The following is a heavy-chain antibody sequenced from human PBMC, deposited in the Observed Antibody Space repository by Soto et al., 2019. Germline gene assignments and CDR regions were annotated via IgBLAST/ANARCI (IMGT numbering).Heavy chain of an antibody. Sequence: GGSLRLSCAASGFTFDDYAMHWVRQAPGKGLEWVSTISWNSGSIGYADSLKGRFTISRDNAKNSLYLQMNSLRGEDTAFYYCTRGKAAGPLYNWFDPWGQGTLVTVSS. CDR2: ISWNSGSI. D-gene: IGHD6-13*01. V-gene: IGHV3-9*01. CDR3: TRGKAAGPLYNWFDP. J-gene: IGHJ5*02. CDR1: GFTFDDYA.